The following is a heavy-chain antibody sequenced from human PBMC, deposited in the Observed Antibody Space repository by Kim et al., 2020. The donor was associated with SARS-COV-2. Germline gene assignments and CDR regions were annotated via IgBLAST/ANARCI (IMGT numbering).Heavy chain of an antibody. Sequence: ASVKVSCKASGYTFTSYDINWVRQATGQGLEWMGWMNPNSGNTGYAQKFQGRVTMTRNTSISTAYMELSSLRSEDTAVYYCARGRRGYYGSGSYRGWFDPWGQGTLVTVSS. CDR1: GYTFTSYD. CDR3: ARGRRGYYGSGSYRGWFDP. D-gene: IGHD3-10*01. J-gene: IGHJ5*02. CDR2: MNPNSGNT. V-gene: IGHV1-8*01.